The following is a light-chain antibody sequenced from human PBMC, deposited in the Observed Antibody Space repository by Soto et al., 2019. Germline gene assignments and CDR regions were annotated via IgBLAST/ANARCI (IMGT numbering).Light chain of an antibody. V-gene: IGKV3-20*01. CDR2: GAS. CDR3: QQYGSSPRT. CDR1: QGVSSIY. J-gene: IGKJ1*01. Sequence: DIVLTQSAGTLCVSSVERATVSCRTSQGVSSIYLGWYQQKPGQAPRLLMYGASSRATDIPERFSGSGSGTDFTLTISRLEPEDFAVYYCQQYGSSPRTFGQGTKVDI.